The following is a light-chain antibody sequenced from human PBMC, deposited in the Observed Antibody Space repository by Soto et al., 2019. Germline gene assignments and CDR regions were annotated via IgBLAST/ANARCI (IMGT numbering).Light chain of an antibody. CDR3: QQYGRSPTT. V-gene: IGKV3-20*01. Sequence: EIVLTQSPGTLSLSPGERATLSCRASQTVTSSFLAWYQQKRGQAPRFLIYGASSRATGIPDRFSGSGSGTDFTLTITRLEPEDFAVYYCQQYGRSPTTFGQGTKVDI. CDR1: QTVTSSF. CDR2: GAS. J-gene: IGKJ1*01.